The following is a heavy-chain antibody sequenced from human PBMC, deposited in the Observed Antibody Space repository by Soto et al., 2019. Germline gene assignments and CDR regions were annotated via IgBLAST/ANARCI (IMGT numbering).Heavy chain of an antibody. Sequence: SETLSLTCTVSGGSISSGGYYWSWIRQHPGKGLEWIGYIYYSGSTYYNPSLKSRVTISVDTSKNQFSLELSSVTAADTAVYYCARLIMITFGGVIDQYYFDYWGQGTLVTV. CDR1: GGSISSGGYY. D-gene: IGHD3-16*02. J-gene: IGHJ4*02. CDR2: IYYSGST. CDR3: ARLIMITFGGVIDQYYFDY. V-gene: IGHV4-31*03.